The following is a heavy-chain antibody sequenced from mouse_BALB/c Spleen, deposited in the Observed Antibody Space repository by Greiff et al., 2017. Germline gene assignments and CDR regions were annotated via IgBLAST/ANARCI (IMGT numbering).Heavy chain of an antibody. CDR2: ISSGGSYT. J-gene: IGHJ3*01. V-gene: IGHV5-6-4*01. CDR3: TRENANLFAY. D-gene: IGHD4-1*01. CDR1: GFTFSSYT. Sequence: EAMLVESGGGLVKPGGSLTLSCAASGFTFSSYTMSWVRQTPEKRLEWVATISSGGSYTYYPDSVKGRFTISRDNAKNTLYLQMSSLKSEDTAMYYCTRENANLFAYWGQGTLVTVSA.